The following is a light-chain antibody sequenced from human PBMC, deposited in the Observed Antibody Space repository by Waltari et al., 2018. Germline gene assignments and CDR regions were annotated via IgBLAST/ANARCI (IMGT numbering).Light chain of an antibody. CDR1: QSVGWS. J-gene: IGKJ1*01. V-gene: IGKV3-20*01. CDR2: GAS. Sequence: EIVLTQSPGTLSLSPGERANLSCRASQSVGWSLAWYQQKPGQAPRLLIYGASTRAPGIPDRFSGGGSGTDFSLTISRLEPEDFAVYHCQHYVRLPVTFGQGTKVEIK. CDR3: QHYVRLPVT.